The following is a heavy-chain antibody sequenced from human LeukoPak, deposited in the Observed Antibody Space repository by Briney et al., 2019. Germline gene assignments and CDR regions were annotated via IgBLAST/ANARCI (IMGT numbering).Heavy chain of an antibody. CDR1: GLTVSSNY. V-gene: IGHV3-53*05. CDR2: LYIGGNT. CDR3: ARDGLGYYDSSGYDY. Sequence: PGGSLRLSCAASGLTVSSNYMNWVRQAPGKGLEWVSALYIGGNTYYADSVRGRFTISRDNSKNTLYLQMNSLRAEDTAVYYCARDGLGYYDSSGYDYWGQGTLVTVSS. D-gene: IGHD3-22*01. J-gene: IGHJ4*02.